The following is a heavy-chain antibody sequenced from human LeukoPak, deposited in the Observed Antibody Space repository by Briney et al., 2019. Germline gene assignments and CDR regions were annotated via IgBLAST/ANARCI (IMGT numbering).Heavy chain of an antibody. Sequence: PGGSLRLSCAASGFTFSSYAMHWVRQAPGKGLEYVSAISSNGGSTYYANSVKGRFTISRDNSKNTLYLQMGSLRAEDMAVYYCARNGSMVRGVMLYWGQGTLVTVSS. V-gene: IGHV3-64*01. D-gene: IGHD3-10*01. CDR3: ARNGSMVRGVMLY. J-gene: IGHJ4*02. CDR1: GFTFSSYA. CDR2: ISSNGGST.